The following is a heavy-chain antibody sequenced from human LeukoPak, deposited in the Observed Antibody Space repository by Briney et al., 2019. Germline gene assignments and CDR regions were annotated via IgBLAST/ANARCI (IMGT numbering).Heavy chain of an antibody. CDR1: GCIFTNYS. CDR3: AKLVIPRHSKYFDP. CDR2: ICQGGRTP. V-gene: IGHV3-23*03. J-gene: IGHJ5*02. D-gene: IGHD4-11*01. Sequence: GGSLRLSCAASGCIFTNYSMSWVRQAPGKGLEWISTICQGGRTPYYADYVTGRFTISRENSKNTLYLQISSLSAEDTAVYYCAKLVIPRHSKYFDPWGQGTLVTVSS.